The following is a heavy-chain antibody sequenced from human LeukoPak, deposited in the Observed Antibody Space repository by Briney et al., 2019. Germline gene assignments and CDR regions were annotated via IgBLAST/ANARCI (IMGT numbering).Heavy chain of an antibody. V-gene: IGHV1-18*01. CDR1: GYTFTSYG. Sequence: ASVKVSCKASGYTFTSYGISWVRQAPGQGLELMGWISAYNGNTNYAQKLQGRVTMTTDTSTSTAYMELRSLRSDDTAVYYCARERFCSSTSCSRFDPWGQGTLVTVSS. CDR2: ISAYNGNT. CDR3: ARERFCSSTSCSRFDP. D-gene: IGHD2-2*01. J-gene: IGHJ5*02.